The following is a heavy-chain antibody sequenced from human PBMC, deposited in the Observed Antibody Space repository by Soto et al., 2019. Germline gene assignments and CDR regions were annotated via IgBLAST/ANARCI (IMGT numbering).Heavy chain of an antibody. CDR1: RFSLSSGYN. V-gene: IGHV4-38-2*01. D-gene: IGHD4-4*01. J-gene: IGHJ4*02. Sequence: SETLSLTCAVSRFSLSSGYNSGWVRQPPGKGLEWIGSIYHSGTTNYSPSLKSRVTISIDTSKNQFSLTLRSVTAADAAVYFCACCVSTVYYHGWGLQFFDLWGQRSLVSVSS. CDR2: IYHSGTT. CDR3: ACCVSTVYYHGWGLQFFDL.